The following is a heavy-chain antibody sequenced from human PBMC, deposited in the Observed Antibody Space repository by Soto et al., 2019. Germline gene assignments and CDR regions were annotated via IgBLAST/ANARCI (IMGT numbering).Heavy chain of an antibody. CDR2: IIPIFGTA. CDR1: GGTFSSYA. V-gene: IGHV1-69*13. CDR3: ARESSYGYYYYYYGMDV. J-gene: IGHJ6*02. Sequence: SVKVSCKASGGTFSSYAISWVRQAPGQGLEWMGGIIPIFGTANYAQKFQGRVTITADESTSTAYMELSSLRSEDTAVYYCARESSYGYYYYYYGMDVWGQGTTVTAP. D-gene: IGHD5-18*01.